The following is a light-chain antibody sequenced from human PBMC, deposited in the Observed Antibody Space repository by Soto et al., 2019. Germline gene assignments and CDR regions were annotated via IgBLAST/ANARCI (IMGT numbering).Light chain of an antibody. Sequence: DIQMTQSPSTLSVSVGDRVTITCRASQSISSWLAWYQQKPGKAPTLLIYKASSLESGVPSRFSGSGSGTEFTLTISSLQPDDFATYYCQQYNSYPWTFGQGTKVEIK. CDR3: QQYNSYPWT. CDR1: QSISSW. V-gene: IGKV1-5*03. J-gene: IGKJ1*01. CDR2: KAS.